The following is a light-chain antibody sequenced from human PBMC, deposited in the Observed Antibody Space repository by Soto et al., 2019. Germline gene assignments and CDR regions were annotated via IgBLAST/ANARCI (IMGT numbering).Light chain of an antibody. CDR1: TGAVTSGNY. V-gene: IGLV7-43*01. CDR3: LLYYGGAQLV. Sequence: QAVVTQEPSLTVSPGGTVTLTCASSTGAVTSGNYPSWFQQKPGQTPRTLLYTTNKKHSWTPARFSGSLLGDKAALTLSGAQPEDEAEYYCLLYYGGAQLVFGGGTKVTVL. J-gene: IGLJ3*02. CDR2: TTN.